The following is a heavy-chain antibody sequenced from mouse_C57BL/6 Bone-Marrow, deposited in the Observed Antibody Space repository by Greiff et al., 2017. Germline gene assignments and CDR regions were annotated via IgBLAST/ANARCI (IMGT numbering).Heavy chain of an antibody. CDR3: ARDSTGTNYFDY. CDR2: INYDGSST. V-gene: IGHV5-16*01. Sequence: EVKLMESEGGLVQPGSSMKLSCTASGFTFSDYYMAWVRQVPEKGLEWVANINYDGSSTYYLDSLKSRFIISRDNAKNILYLQMSSLKSEDTATDYCARDSTGTNYFDYWGQGTTLTVSS. J-gene: IGHJ2*01. CDR1: GFTFSDYY. D-gene: IGHD4-1*02.